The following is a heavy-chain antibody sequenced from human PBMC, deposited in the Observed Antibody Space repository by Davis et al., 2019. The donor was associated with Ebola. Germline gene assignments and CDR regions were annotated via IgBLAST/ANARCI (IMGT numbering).Heavy chain of an antibody. V-gene: IGHV1-18*01. CDR2: ISAYNGNT. J-gene: IGHJ6*04. D-gene: IGHD2-2*02. CDR1: GGTFISYG. CDR3: ASDCSSTSCYTTWGPYGMDV. Sequence: ASVKVSCKASGGTFISYGISWVRQAPGQGLEWMGWISAYNGNTNYAQKLQGRVTMTTDTSTSTVYMELRSLRSEDTAVYYCASDCSSTSCYTTWGPYGMDVWGKGTTVTVSS.